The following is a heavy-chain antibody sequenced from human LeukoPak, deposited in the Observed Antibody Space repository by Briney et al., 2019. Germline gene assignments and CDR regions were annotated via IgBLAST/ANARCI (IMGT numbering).Heavy chain of an antibody. J-gene: IGHJ4*02. CDR1: GYTLTELS. CDR2: FDPEDGGT. Sequence: ASVKVSCKVSGYTLTELSMHWVRQAPGKGLEWMGGFDPEDGGTIYAQKFQGRVTMTEDTSTDTAYMELSSLRSEDTAVYYCATDLGIAVAGTENYWGQGTLVTVSS. V-gene: IGHV1-24*01. CDR3: ATDLGIAVAGTENY. D-gene: IGHD6-19*01.